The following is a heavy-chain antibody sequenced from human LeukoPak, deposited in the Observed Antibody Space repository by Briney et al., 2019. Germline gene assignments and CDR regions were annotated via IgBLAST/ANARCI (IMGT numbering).Heavy chain of an antibody. CDR1: GFTFSTYS. J-gene: IGHJ4*02. CDR2: ISSSSSTI. D-gene: IGHD6-19*01. Sequence: QAGGSLRLSCAASGFTFSTYSMNWVRQAPGKGLEWVSYISSSSSTIYYADSVKGRFTISRDNAKNSLYLQMNSLRAEDTALYYCARVRGIEVAGEIDYWGQGTLVSVSS. CDR3: ARVRGIEVAGEIDY. V-gene: IGHV3-48*04.